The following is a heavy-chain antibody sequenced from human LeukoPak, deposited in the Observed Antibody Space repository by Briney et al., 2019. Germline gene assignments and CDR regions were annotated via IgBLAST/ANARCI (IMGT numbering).Heavy chain of an antibody. J-gene: IGHJ4*02. D-gene: IGHD3-10*01. Sequence: GGSLRLSCAASGFTFSSSGMHWVRQAPGKGLEWVAYIRYDGSNKYYADPVKGRFTISRDNSKNTLYMQMNSLRPEDTAVYYCAKGPVVRGVTLILKTGEKGALDFWGQGILVTVSS. CDR1: GFTFSSSG. CDR3: AKGPVVRGVTLILKTGEKGALDF. V-gene: IGHV3-30*02. CDR2: IRYDGSNK.